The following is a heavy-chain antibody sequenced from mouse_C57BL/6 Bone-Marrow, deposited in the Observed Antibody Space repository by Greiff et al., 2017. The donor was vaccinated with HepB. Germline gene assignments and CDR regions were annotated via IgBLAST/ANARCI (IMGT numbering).Heavy chain of an antibody. V-gene: IGHV5-9*01. CDR2: ISGGGGNT. D-gene: IGHD2-2*01. CDR3: ARQRGLRRPSD. J-gene: IGHJ3*01. Sequence: EVHLVESGGGLVKPGGSLKLSCAASGFTFSSYTMSWVRQTPEKRLEWVATISGGGGNTYYPDSVKGRFTISRDNAKNTLYLQMSRLRSEDTALYYCARQRGLRRPSDWGQGTLVTVSA. CDR1: GFTFSSYT.